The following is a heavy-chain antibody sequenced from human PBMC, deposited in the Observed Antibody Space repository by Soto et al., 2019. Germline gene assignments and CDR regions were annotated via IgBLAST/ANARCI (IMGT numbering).Heavy chain of an antibody. V-gene: IGHV1-69*13. CDR1: GCTFSRYA. J-gene: IGHJ4*02. Sequence: GASFRIECKTAGCTFSRYATSLVRQVTGQGLEWMGGIIPIFGTANYAQKFQGRVTITADESTSTAYMELSSLRPEDTAVYYCARVHAYESEQWLALDYWGQGTLVTVSS. CDR2: IIPIFGTA. D-gene: IGHD6-19*01. CDR3: ARVHAYESEQWLALDY.